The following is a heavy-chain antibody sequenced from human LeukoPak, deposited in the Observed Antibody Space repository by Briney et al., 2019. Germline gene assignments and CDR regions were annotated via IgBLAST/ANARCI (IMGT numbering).Heavy chain of an antibody. CDR3: ARSLGDD. Sequence: GGSLRLSCAASGFDLGHYEVNWVRQAPGKGLEWIAHISVRAATIYYGDSVEGRFTISRDDAKNSLFLQMNSLRDEDTAVYCCARSLGDDWGQGTLVTVSS. CDR2: ISVRAATI. CDR1: GFDLGHYE. D-gene: IGHD3-16*01. J-gene: IGHJ4*02. V-gene: IGHV3-48*03.